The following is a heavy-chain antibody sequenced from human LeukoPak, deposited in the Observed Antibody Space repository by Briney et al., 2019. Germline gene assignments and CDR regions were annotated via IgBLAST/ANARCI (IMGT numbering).Heavy chain of an antibody. CDR1: GFTFSSYG. Sequence: QPGGSLRLSCAASGFTFSSYGTHWVRQAPGKGLEWVAVISYDGSNKYYADSVKGRFTISRDNSKNTLYLQMNSLRAEDTAVYYCAKEGTTIFGGGFDYWGQGTLVTVSS. CDR3: AKEGTTIFGGGFDY. J-gene: IGHJ4*02. V-gene: IGHV3-30*18. D-gene: IGHD3-3*01. CDR2: ISYDGSNK.